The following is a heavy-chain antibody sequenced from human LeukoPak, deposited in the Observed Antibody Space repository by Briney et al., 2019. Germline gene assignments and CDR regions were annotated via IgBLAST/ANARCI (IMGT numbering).Heavy chain of an antibody. CDR1: GFTFSSYG. CDR3: ARDSGYDLNGMDV. D-gene: IGHD5-12*01. Sequence: QPGRSLRLSCAASGFTFSSYGMHWVRQAPGKGLEWVAVIWYDGSNKYYADSVKGRFTIPRDNSKNTLYLQMNSLRAEDTAVYYCARDSGYDLNGMDVWGQGTTVTVSS. J-gene: IGHJ6*02. CDR2: IWYDGSNK. V-gene: IGHV3-33*01.